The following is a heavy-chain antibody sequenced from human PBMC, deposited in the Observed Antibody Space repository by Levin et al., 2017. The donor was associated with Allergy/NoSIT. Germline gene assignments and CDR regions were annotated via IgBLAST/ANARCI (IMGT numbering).Heavy chain of an antibody. Sequence: SQTLSLTCSVSDASMHTSFWSWIRQPPGMGLEWLGYMYYTGLSKFHPSLKNRLTLSLDTSKNQFSLRMNFVTAADTAVYYCARHKGGGAYSFDYWGQGILVSVSS. CDR1: DASMHTSF. CDR3: ARHKGGGAYSFDY. J-gene: IGHJ4*02. CDR2: MYYTGLS. V-gene: IGHV4-59*08. D-gene: IGHD4-23*01.